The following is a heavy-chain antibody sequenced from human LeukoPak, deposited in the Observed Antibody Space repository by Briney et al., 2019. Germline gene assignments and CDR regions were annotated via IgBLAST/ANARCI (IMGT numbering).Heavy chain of an antibody. CDR2: ISSSSSTI. V-gene: IGHV3-48*04. CDR1: GFTFSSYS. Sequence: GGSLRLSCAASGFTFSSYSMNWVRQAPGKGLEWVSYISSSSSTIYYADSVKGRFTISRDNAKNSLYLQMNSLRAEDTALYYCAKDTSDYYGSGSYFNWFDPWGQGTLVTVSS. CDR3: AKDTSDYYGSGSYFNWFDP. D-gene: IGHD3-10*01. J-gene: IGHJ5*02.